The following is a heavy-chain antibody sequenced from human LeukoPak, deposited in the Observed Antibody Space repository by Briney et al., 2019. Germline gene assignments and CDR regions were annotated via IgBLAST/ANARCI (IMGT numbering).Heavy chain of an antibody. J-gene: IGHJ5*02. D-gene: IGHD1-7*01. CDR2: ISSNGGST. Sequence: GGSLRLSCAASGFTFSSYAMHWVRQAPGKGLEYVSAISSNGGSTYYANSVKGRFTISRDNSKNTLYLQMGSLRAEDMAVYYCARDRMGTSSYWFDPWGQGTLVTVSS. V-gene: IGHV3-64*01. CDR3: ARDRMGTSSYWFDP. CDR1: GFTFSSYA.